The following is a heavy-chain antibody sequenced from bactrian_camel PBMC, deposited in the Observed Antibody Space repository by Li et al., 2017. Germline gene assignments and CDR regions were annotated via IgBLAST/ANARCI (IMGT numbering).Heavy chain of an antibody. D-gene: IGHD5*01. CDR2: TAIYPADVRA. CDR3: ASRQYWKSGGWFAEYDT. Sequence: DVQLVESGGGSVQAGGALRLSCAASGYPYTAGCMGWFRQAPGKEREGVAVIYTAIYPADVRAYCADSVKGRFNISHDNDKKTVYLQMNSLKPEDTAMYYCASRQYWKSGGWFAEYDTWGQGTQVTVS. V-gene: IGHV3S66*01. J-gene: IGHJ4*01. CDR1: GYPYTAGC.